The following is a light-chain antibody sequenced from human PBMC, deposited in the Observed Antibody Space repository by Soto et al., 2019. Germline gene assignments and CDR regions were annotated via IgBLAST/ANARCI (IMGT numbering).Light chain of an antibody. CDR2: DND. J-gene: IGLJ3*02. V-gene: IGLV1-51*01. CDR3: GTWDTSLFVGV. Sequence: QSVLTQPPSVSAAPGQTVTISCSGTNSNIGKNFVSWYRQSPGTAPNLLLYDNDKRPSGIPDRFTGSRIDTSATLVISGLQTGDEADYYCGTWDTSLFVGVFGGGTKVTVL. CDR1: NSNIGKNF.